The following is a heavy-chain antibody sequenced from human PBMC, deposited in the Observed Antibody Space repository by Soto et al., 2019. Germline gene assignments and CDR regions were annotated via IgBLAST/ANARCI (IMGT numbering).Heavy chain of an antibody. CDR2: FDPEDGET. D-gene: IGHD1-26*01. CDR1: GYTLTELS. J-gene: IGHJ5*02. Sequence: ASVKVSCKVSGYTLTELSMHWVRQAPGKGLEWMGGFDPEDGETIYAQKFQGRVTMTEDTSTDTAYMELSSLRSEDTAVYYCASGIVGVTLNWFDPWGQGTLVTVSS. CDR3: ASGIVGVTLNWFDP. V-gene: IGHV1-24*01.